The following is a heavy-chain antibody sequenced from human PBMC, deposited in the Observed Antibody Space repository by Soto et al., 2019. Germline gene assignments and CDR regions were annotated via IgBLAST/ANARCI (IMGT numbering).Heavy chain of an antibody. J-gene: IGHJ6*02. Sequence: PGESLKISCKGSGYSFTSYWISWVRQMPGKGLEWMGRIDPSDSYTNYSPSFQGHVTISADKSISTAYLQWSSLKASDTAMYYCARWERSGSYYSYYGMDVWGQGTTVTVSS. CDR3: ARWERSGSYYSYYGMDV. CDR2: IDPSDSYT. D-gene: IGHD1-26*01. V-gene: IGHV5-10-1*01. CDR1: GYSFTSYW.